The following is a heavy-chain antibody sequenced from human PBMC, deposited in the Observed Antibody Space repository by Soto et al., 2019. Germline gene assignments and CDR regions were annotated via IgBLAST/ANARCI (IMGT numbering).Heavy chain of an antibody. Sequence: QVQLQESGPGLVKPSQTLSLTCTVSGGSISSGGYYWSWIRQHPGKGLEWSGYIYYSGSTYYNPSLKSRVTISVDTSKNKFSLKLSSVTAADTAVYYCARVHAGVNTFDPWGQGTLVTVSS. CDR2: IYYSGST. D-gene: IGHD3-22*01. CDR3: ARVHAGVNTFDP. CDR1: GGSISSGGYY. V-gene: IGHV4-31*03. J-gene: IGHJ5*02.